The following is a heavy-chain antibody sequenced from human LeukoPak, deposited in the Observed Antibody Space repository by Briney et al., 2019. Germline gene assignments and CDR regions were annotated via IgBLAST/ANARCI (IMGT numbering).Heavy chain of an antibody. CDR2: INQNGGVK. V-gene: IGHV3-7*01. Sequence: GGSLRLSCAASGFRFSTFWMSWVRQAPGKGLDWVANINQNGGVKHYVDSGKGRFSISRDNAKNSLYRQMTSLMAEETAVSYCATSDDAAGTSWGQGTLLTVYS. J-gene: IGHJ5*02. D-gene: IGHD6-25*01. CDR3: ATSDDAAGTS. CDR1: GFRFSTFW.